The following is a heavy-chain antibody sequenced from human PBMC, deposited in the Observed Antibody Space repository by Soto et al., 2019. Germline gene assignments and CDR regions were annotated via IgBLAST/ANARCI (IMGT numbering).Heavy chain of an antibody. J-gene: IGHJ5*02. Sequence: PGGSLRLSCAASGFTFSSYAMSWVRQAPGKGLEWVSAISGSGGSTYYADSVKGRFTISRDNSKNTLYLQMNSLRAEDTAVYYCATQYYYDSSGYYLFDPWGQGTLVTVSS. D-gene: IGHD3-22*01. V-gene: IGHV3-23*01. CDR1: GFTFSSYA. CDR2: ISGSGGST. CDR3: ATQYYYDSSGYYLFDP.